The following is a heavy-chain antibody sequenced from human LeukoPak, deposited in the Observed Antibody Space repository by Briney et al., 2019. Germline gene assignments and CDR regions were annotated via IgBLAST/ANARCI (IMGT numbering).Heavy chain of an antibody. D-gene: IGHD6-6*01. CDR1: GYTFTSSW. J-gene: IGHJ4*02. V-gene: IGHV5-10-1*01. CDR2: IDPSDSYT. CDR3: SRHSGISSPLDS. Sequence: GESLKISCKGSGYTFTSSWISWVRQMPGKGLEWMGRIDPSDSYTNYSPSFQGHVTISAYKSISTAYLQWSSLTASDTAVYYCSRHSGISSPLDSWGQGTLVTVTS.